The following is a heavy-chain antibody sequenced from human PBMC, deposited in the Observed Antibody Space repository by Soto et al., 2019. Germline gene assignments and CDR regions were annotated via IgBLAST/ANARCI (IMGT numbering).Heavy chain of an antibody. CDR1: GGTFSSYA. V-gene: IGHV1-69*13. CDR2: IIPIFGTA. Sequence: SVKVSCKASGGTFSSYAISWVQQAPGQGLEWMGGIIPIFGTANYAQKFQGRATITADESTSTAYMELSSLRSEDTAVYYCAREPGEGYYYDSSGFPVWGQGTMVTVSS. CDR3: AREPGEGYYYDSSGFPV. J-gene: IGHJ3*01. D-gene: IGHD3-22*01.